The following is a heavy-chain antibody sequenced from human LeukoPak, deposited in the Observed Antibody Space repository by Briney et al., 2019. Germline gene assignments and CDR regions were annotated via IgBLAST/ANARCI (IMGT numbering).Heavy chain of an antibody. CDR1: GFTFSSYG. CDR3: AKSGREFLDY. J-gene: IGHJ4*02. V-gene: IGHV3-30*02. Sequence: GGSLRLSCAASGFTFSSYGMHWVRQAPGKGLEWVAVIWYGGSNKYYADSVKGRFTISRDNSKNTLYLQMNSLRAEDTAGYYCAKSGREFLDYWGQGTLVTVSS. CDR2: IWYGGSNK. D-gene: IGHD2-21*01.